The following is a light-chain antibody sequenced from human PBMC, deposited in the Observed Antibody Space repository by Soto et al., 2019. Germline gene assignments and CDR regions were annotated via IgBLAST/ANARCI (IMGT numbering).Light chain of an antibody. CDR2: RNN. CDR1: SSNIGNDY. Sequence: QSVLNQPPSASGTPGQKVSISCSGSSSNIGNDYVYWYRKLPGTAPKLLIYRNNQRPSEVPDRFSASKSGTSASLAISGLRSEDEADYYCAAWDDSLSVVFGGGTKLTVL. CDR3: AAWDDSLSVV. V-gene: IGLV1-47*01. J-gene: IGLJ3*02.